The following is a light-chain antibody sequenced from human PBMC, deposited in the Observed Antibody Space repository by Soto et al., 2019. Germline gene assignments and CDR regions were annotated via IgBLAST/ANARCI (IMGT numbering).Light chain of an antibody. V-gene: IGKV1-33*01. Sequence: DIQMTQCASSLTASVGDRLTITCQASHDISNYLSWYQQKPGKAPNLLIYDASNLETGVPSRFSGSDSGTDFTFTISSLQPEDIATYYCQQYADLPITFGQGTRLEIK. CDR2: DAS. CDR1: HDISNY. CDR3: QQYADLPIT. J-gene: IGKJ5*01.